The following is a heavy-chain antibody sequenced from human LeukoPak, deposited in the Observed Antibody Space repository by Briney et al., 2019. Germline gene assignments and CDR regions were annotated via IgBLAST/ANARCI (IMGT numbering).Heavy chain of an antibody. CDR1: GFTFSSYW. CDR2: INSDGSST. CDR3: ARYGRNYDFWSGYRYYYYMDV. Sequence: GGSLRLSCAASGFTFSSYWMHWVRHAPGKGLVWVSRINSDGSSTSYADSVKGRFTISRDNAKNTLYLQMNSLRAEDTAVYYCARYGRNYDFWSGYRYYYYMDVWGKGTTVTVSS. V-gene: IGHV3-74*01. J-gene: IGHJ6*03. D-gene: IGHD3-3*01.